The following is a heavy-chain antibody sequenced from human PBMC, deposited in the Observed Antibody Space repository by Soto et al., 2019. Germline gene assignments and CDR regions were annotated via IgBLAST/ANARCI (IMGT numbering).Heavy chain of an antibody. D-gene: IGHD3-22*01. Sequence: QVQLVQSGAEVKKPGASVKVSCKASGYTFTNYAMHWVRQAPGQRLEWMGWINAANGNTKYSQKFQGRVTITRDTSASTAYMELISLRSDDTAVYYCARSSGYYDVDYWGQGTLVTVSS. V-gene: IGHV1-3*01. CDR2: INAANGNT. J-gene: IGHJ4*02. CDR3: ARSSGYYDVDY. CDR1: GYTFTNYA.